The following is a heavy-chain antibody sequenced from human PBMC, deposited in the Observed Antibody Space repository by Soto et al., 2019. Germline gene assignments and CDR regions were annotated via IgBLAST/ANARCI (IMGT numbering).Heavy chain of an antibody. V-gene: IGHV3-72*01. J-gene: IGHJ6*02. CDR2: SRDRPNSYST. CDR3: VRARWSPGYHYGMDG. D-gene: IGHD2-15*01. CDR1: GFSVTDHY. Sequence: EEQVVESGGGLVQPGGSLRLSCAASGFSVTDHYMDWVRQAPGKGLEWIGRSRDRPNSYSTEYAASVRGRFSISRDESRNLLFLQMTSLETEDTAVYYGVRARWSPGYHYGMDGWGQGTTVTVSS.